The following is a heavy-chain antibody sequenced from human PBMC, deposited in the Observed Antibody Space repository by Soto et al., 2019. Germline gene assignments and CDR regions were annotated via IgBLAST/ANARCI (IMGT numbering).Heavy chain of an antibody. Sequence: EVQLVESGGCLVKPGGSLRLSCAASGFTFSSYSMNWVRQAPGKGLEWVSSISSSSSYIYYADSVKGRFTISRDNAKNSLYLQMNSLRAEDTAVYYCARARGYCSGGSCYDDAFDIWGQGTMVTVSS. D-gene: IGHD2-15*01. CDR2: ISSSSSYI. V-gene: IGHV3-21*01. CDR1: GFTFSSYS. CDR3: ARARGYCSGGSCYDDAFDI. J-gene: IGHJ3*02.